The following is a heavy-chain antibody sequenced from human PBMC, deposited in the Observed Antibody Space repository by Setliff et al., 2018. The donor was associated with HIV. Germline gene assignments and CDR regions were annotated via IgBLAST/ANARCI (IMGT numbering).Heavy chain of an antibody. CDR2: IRSKVYGATT. V-gene: IGHV3-49*04. D-gene: IGHD2-2*03. CDR1: GFTFGDYA. J-gene: IGHJ3*02. Sequence: GGSLRLSCTAAGFTFGDYAMSWVRQAPGKGLEWVGFIRSKVYGATTEYAASVRGRFTISRDDSKSIAYLQMNSLKTEDTAVYYCTTVGYCRGTTCRSAFDIWGQGTMVTVSS. CDR3: TTVGYCRGTTCRSAFDI.